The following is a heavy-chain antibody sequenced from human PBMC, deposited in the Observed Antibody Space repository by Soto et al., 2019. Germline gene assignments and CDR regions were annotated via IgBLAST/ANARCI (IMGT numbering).Heavy chain of an antibody. Sequence: EVQLLESGGGLVQPGGTLRLSCAASGFTFSNYALTWVRQAPGKGLEWVSNISTSGGNTDYADSGRGRFTISSDTSKNTAYLQINRLRGEYQAIYSCAKERAARGIAYLRQGTLVTVAS. V-gene: IGHV3-23*01. J-gene: IGHJ4*02. CDR3: AKERAARGIAY. CDR1: GFTFSNYA. CDR2: ISTSGGNT. D-gene: IGHD3-10*01.